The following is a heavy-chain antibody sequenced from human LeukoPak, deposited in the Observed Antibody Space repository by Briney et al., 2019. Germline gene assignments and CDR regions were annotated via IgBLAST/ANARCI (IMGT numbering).Heavy chain of an antibody. D-gene: IGHD5-24*01. V-gene: IGHV4-34*01. J-gene: IGHJ1*01. CDR1: GGSFSGYY. CDR3: ARGRGCRDGYNFCSSSGPPVGHLYFQH. Sequence: SETLSLTCAVYGGSFSGYYWSWIRQPPGKGLEWIGEINHSGSTNYNPPLKSRVTISVDTSKNQFSLKLSSVTAADTAVYYCARGRGCRDGYNFCSSSGPPVGHLYFQHWGQGTLVTVSS. CDR2: INHSGST.